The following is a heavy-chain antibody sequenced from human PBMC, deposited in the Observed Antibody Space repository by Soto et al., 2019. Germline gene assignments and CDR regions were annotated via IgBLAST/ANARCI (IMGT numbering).Heavy chain of an antibody. Sequence: QVQLLKSGAEVKKPGASVKVSCKASGYTFTSYGISWVRKAPGQGLEWMGWIRAYNGNTNYAQKLQGRVAMTTDTSTSTAYMGLGSLRSDDTAVYYCARDLPTMNVWGQGTMVTVSS. CDR2: IRAYNGNT. CDR3: ARDLPTMNV. J-gene: IGHJ6*02. V-gene: IGHV1-18*01. CDR1: GYTFTSYG.